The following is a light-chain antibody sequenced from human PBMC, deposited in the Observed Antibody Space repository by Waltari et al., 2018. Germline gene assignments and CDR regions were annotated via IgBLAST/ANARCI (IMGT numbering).Light chain of an antibody. J-gene: IGKJ2*02. CDR1: RSVSSSY. V-gene: IGKV3-20*01. CDR2: GAS. CDR3: QQYGSSPRT. Sequence: ELVLTQSPGTLSLSPGERATPPCSPSRSVSSSYLAWYQQKPGQAPRLLIYGASSRATGIPDRFSGSGSGTDFTLTISRLEPEDFAVYYCQQYGSSPRTFGQGTKLEIK.